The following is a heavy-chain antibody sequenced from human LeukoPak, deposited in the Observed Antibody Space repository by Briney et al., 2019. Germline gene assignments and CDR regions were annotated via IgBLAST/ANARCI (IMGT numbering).Heavy chain of an antibody. V-gene: IGHV4-34*01. CDR1: GGSFSGYY. Sequence: PSETLSLTCAVYGGSFSGYYWSRIRQPPGKGLEWIGEINHSGSTNYNPSLKSRATISVDTSKNQFSLKLSSVTAADTAVYYCARGRWYGTKNYFDYWGQGTLVTVSS. CDR2: INHSGST. D-gene: IGHD6-13*01. CDR3: ARGRWYGTKNYFDY. J-gene: IGHJ4*02.